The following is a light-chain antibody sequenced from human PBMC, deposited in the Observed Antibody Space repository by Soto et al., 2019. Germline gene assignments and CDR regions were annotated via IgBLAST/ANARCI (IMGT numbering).Light chain of an antibody. CDR3: QQGHNWPLT. V-gene: IGKV3-15*01. Sequence: EIVMTQSPATLSVSPGERATLSCRARQSISTELAWYQQKPGQPPRLLIYSASTRATGVPARFTGSGSGSEFTLTISGLQSEDFAVSYCQQGHNWPLTFGQGTRLEI. CDR2: SAS. J-gene: IGKJ2*01. CDR1: QSISTE.